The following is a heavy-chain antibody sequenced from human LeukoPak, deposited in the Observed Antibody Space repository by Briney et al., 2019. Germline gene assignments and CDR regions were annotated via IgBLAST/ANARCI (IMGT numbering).Heavy chain of an antibody. V-gene: IGHV3-48*01. J-gene: IGHJ4*02. Sequence: PGGSLRLSCAASGFTFSSYSMNWVRQAPGKGLEWVSYISSGSSTIYYADSVKGRFTISRDNAENSLYLQMNSLRVEDTAEFYCARGAVAGIYHFDFWGQGTLVTVSS. CDR1: GFTFSSYS. CDR2: ISSGSSTI. D-gene: IGHD6-19*01. CDR3: ARGAVAGIYHFDF.